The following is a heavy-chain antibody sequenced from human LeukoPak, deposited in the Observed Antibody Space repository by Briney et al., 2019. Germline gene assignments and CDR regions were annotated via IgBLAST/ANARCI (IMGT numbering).Heavy chain of an antibody. V-gene: IGHV1-69*06. J-gene: IGHJ4*02. CDR1: GGTFSSYA. Sequence: SVKVSCKASGGTFSSYAISWVRQAPGQGLERMGGIIPIFGTANYAQKFQGRVTITADKSTSTAYMELSSLRSEDTAVYYCASKTGYSYGSLDYWGQGTLVTVSS. D-gene: IGHD5-18*01. CDR2: IIPIFGTA. CDR3: ASKTGYSYGSLDY.